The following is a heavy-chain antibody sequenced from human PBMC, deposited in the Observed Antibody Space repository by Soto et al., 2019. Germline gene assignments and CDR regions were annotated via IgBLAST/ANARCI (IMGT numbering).Heavy chain of an antibody. J-gene: IGHJ4*02. CDR2: TFYSGGT. CDR1: GDSISTYY. D-gene: IGHD1-1*01. CDR3: ARLQLVQKVIDY. Sequence: SETLSLTCTVSGDSISTYYWSWIRQPPGKGLQWIGYTFYSGGTAYNPYLKSRVTISLDMSKKQISLKLSSVTTADTATYFCARLQLVQKVIDYWGQGTLVTVSS. V-gene: IGHV4-59*01.